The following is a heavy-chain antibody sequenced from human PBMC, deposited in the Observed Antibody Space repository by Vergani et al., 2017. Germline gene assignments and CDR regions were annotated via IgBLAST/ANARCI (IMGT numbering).Heavy chain of an antibody. CDR1: GFTFGSYS. D-gene: IGHD5-24*01. CDR3: ARDHRDYNNYPGTFDI. CDR2: ISSSSSYR. J-gene: IGHJ3*02. V-gene: IGHV3-21*01. Sequence: EVQLVESGGGLVKPGGSLRLSCVAPGFTFGSYSMNWVRQAPGKGLEWVSFISSSSSYRYYADSVKGRFTISRDNGEYSLLLQMNSLRPEDTAVYYCARDHRDYNNYPGTFDIWGQGSMVTVSS.